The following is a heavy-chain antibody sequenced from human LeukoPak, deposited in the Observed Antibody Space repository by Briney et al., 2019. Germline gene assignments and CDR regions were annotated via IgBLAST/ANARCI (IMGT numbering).Heavy chain of an antibody. V-gene: IGHV3-53*01. J-gene: IGHJ4*02. CDR2: IYSGGST. CDR3: AGGYGGNSGYFDY. CDR1: GFTVSSNY. D-gene: IGHD4-23*01. Sequence: PGGSLRLSCAASGFTVSSNYMSWVRQAPGKGLEWVSVIYSGGSTYYADSVKGRFTISRDNSKNTLYLQMNSLRAEDTAVYYCAGGYGGNSGYFDYWGQGTLVTVSS.